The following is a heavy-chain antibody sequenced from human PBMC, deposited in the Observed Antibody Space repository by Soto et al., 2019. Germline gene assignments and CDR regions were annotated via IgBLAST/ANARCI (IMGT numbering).Heavy chain of an antibody. V-gene: IGHV4-4*07. Sequence: SETLSLTCSVSGGSISEKYWNWVRQPPGKGLEWIGLIFANGHTDYNPSLKSRVTMSVDASKNQFSLRLTSMTAADTAVYYCVASLAASGLNWLDPWGRGTLVTVSS. CDR1: GGSISEKY. CDR2: IFANGHT. D-gene: IGHD6-13*01. CDR3: VASLAASGLNWLDP. J-gene: IGHJ5*02.